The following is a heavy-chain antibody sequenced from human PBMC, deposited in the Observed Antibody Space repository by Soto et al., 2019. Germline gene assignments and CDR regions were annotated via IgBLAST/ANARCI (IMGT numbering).Heavy chain of an antibody. CDR3: ATGCGFREALHI. Sequence: QVQLVQSGAEVKKPGASVKVSCKVSGDTLAESSVHWVRPAPGKGLEWMGGCDREDGEKIHGQKFQGRVTMTEDTSTDTAYIELTSLTSEDTAIYYCATGCGFREALHIWGQGTPVTVSS. CDR1: GDTLAESS. CDR2: CDREDGEK. V-gene: IGHV1-24*01. D-gene: IGHD2-21*01. J-gene: IGHJ3*02.